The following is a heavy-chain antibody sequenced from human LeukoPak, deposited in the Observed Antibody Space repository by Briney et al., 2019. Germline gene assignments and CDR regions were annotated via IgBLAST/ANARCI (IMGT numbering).Heavy chain of an antibody. Sequence: PSGTLSLTCAVSGGSISSSNWWGWVRQPPGKGLEWIGEIYHSGSTYYNPSLKSRVTISVDTSKNQFSLKLSSVTAADTAVYYCARVRFYCSSTSCYPNWFDPWGQGTLVTVSS. V-gene: IGHV4-4*02. CDR1: GGSISSSNW. D-gene: IGHD2-2*01. CDR3: ARVRFYCSSTSCYPNWFDP. J-gene: IGHJ5*02. CDR2: IYHSGST.